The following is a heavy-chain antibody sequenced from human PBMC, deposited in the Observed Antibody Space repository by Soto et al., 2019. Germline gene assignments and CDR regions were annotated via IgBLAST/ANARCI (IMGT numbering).Heavy chain of an antibody. CDR3: ARASGSYYYYGMDV. CDR1: GGTFTGYY. V-gene: IGHV1-2*04. CDR2: INPNSGGT. Sequence: GASVKVSCKASGGTFTGYYMHWVRQAPGQGLEWMGWINPNSGGTNYAQKFQGWVTMTRDTSISTAYMELSRLRSDDTAVYYCARASGSYYYYGMDVWGQGTTVTVSS. J-gene: IGHJ6*02. D-gene: IGHD1-26*01.